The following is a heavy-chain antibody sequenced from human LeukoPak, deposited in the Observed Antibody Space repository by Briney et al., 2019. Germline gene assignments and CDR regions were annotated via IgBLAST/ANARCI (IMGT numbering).Heavy chain of an antibody. D-gene: IGHD2-2*01. Sequence: GGSLRLSCAAPGFTFSTYPISWVRQAPGKGRKWVSAISGIGGSTYYADSVKGRFTISRDNSKNTLYLQMNSLRAEDTAVYYCAKRDIVVVPAAPGRGYFFGFDPWGQGTLVTVSS. J-gene: IGHJ5*02. CDR2: ISGIGGST. CDR1: GFTFSTYP. V-gene: IGHV3-23*01. CDR3: AKRDIVVVPAAPGRGYFFGFDP.